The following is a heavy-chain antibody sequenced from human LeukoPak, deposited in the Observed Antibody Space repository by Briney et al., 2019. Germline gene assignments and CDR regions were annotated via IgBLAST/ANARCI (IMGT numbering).Heavy chain of an antibody. J-gene: IGHJ6*02. V-gene: IGHV1-69*13. D-gene: IGHD2-2*01. CDR2: IIPIFGTA. Sequence: AVKVSCKASGCAFRSYAISWVRHAPGQGLEWMGGIIPIFGTANYAQKFQGRVTITADESTSTAYMELSSLRSEDTAVYYCARDSDIVVVPSTLDVWGQGTTVTVSS. CDR3: ARDSDIVVVPSTLDV. CDR1: GCAFRSYA.